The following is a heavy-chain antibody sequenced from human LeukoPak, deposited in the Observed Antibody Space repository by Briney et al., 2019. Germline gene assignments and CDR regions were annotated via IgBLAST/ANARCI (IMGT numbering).Heavy chain of an antibody. Sequence: SETLSLTCTVSGGSISSNNFCWGWIRQPPGKGLEWVGSVYYGGSPYYNPSLTSRVTMSVDTPKNQFSLELISVTATDTAVYYCASEIFLGSGYDNPYYFVYWGQGTLVTVSS. V-gene: IGHV4-39*07. CDR3: ASEIFLGSGYDNPYYFVY. CDR1: GGSISSNNFC. CDR2: VYYGGSP. D-gene: IGHD5-12*01. J-gene: IGHJ4*02.